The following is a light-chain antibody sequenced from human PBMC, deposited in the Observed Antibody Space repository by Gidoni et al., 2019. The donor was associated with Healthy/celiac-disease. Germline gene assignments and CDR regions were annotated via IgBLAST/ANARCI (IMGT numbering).Light chain of an antibody. CDR3: QQYGSSPPLT. V-gene: IGKV3-20*01. J-gene: IGKJ4*01. CDR1: QSVRSSY. Sequence: EIVLTQSPGTLYLSPGERATLSCRASQSVRSSYLAWYQQKPGQAPMLLIYGASSRATGIPDRFSGSGSGTDFTLTISRLEPEDFAVYYCQQYGSSPPLTFGGGTKVEFK. CDR2: GAS.